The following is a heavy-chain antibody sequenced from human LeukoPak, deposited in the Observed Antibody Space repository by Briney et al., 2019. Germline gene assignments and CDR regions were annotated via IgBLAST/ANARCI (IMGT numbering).Heavy chain of an antibody. CDR2: FDPEDGET. D-gene: IGHD3-22*01. J-gene: IGHJ5*02. Sequence: GASVKVSCKASGYTFTSYYMHWVRQAPGKGLEWMGGFDPEDGETIYAQKFQGRVTMTEDTSTDTAYMELSSLRSEDTAVYYCATKGPYYYDSSGDHDHATWGQGTLVTVSS. CDR3: ATKGPYYYDSSGDHDHAT. V-gene: IGHV1-24*01. CDR1: GYTFTSYY.